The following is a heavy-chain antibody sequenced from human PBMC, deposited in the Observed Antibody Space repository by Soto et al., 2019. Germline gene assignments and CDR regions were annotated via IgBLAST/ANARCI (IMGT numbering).Heavy chain of an antibody. CDR3: ARGSYYDSSGSLAY. V-gene: IGHV5-10-1*01. CDR1: GYSFSNYW. J-gene: IGHJ4*02. Sequence: GESLKISCKGSGYSFSNYWITWVRQMPGRGLEWMGRINPSDSYTDYSPSFQVHVSISTDNSISTAYLQWSSLKASDTAMYYCARGSYYDSSGSLAYWGQGALVTVSS. D-gene: IGHD3-22*01. CDR2: INPSDSYT.